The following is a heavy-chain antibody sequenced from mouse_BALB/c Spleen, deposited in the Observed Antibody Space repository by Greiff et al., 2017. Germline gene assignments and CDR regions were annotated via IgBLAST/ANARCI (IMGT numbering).Heavy chain of an antibody. CDR1: GFSLSRYS. J-gene: IGHJ1*01. CDR2: IWGGGST. CDR3: ARNPNWGGWYFDV. Sequence: VQGVESGPGLVAPSQSLSITCTVSGFSLSRYSVHWVRQPPGKGLEWLGMIWGGGSTDYNSALKSRLSISKDNSKSQVFLKMNSLQTDDTAMYYCARNPNWGGWYFDVWGAGTTVTVSS. V-gene: IGHV2-6-4*01. D-gene: IGHD4-1*01.